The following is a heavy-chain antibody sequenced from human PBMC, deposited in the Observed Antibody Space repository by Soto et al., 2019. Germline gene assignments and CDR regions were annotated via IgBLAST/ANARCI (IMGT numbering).Heavy chain of an antibody. V-gene: IGHV3-23*01. CDR2: ISGNGGST. Sequence: GGSLRLSCAASGSKFSTFAMSWVRQKSGKGLEWVSLISGNGGSTYYADSVKGRFTISRDNSKNTLYLQMNSLRAEDTAVYYCAKNMYYYDSSGPDYWGQGTLVTVSS. CDR3: AKNMYYYDSSGPDY. D-gene: IGHD3-22*01. CDR1: GSKFSTFA. J-gene: IGHJ4*02.